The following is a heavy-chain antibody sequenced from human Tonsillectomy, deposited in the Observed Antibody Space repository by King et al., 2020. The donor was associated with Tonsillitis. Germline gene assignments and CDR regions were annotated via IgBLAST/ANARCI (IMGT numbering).Heavy chain of an antibody. J-gene: IGHJ6*04. Sequence: VQLVQSGGGLVQPGGSLRLSCAASGFTVSSNYMSWGRQAPGKGLEWGSGIYSGGSTYYADPVKGRVTISRHNSKNTLYLQMNSLRAEDTAVYYCARGLRWGMDVWGKGTTVTVSS. CDR2: IYSGGST. D-gene: IGHD4-23*01. CDR3: ARGLRWGMDV. CDR1: GFTVSSNY. V-gene: IGHV3-53*04.